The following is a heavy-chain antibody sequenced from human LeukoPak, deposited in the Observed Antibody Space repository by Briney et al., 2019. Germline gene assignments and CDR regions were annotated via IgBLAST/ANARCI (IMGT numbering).Heavy chain of an antibody. CDR3: ATFQYSSSSTGNWFDP. CDR1: GFTFSSYA. V-gene: IGHV3-30-3*01. D-gene: IGHD6-6*01. J-gene: IGHJ5*02. Sequence: AGGSLRLSCAASGFTFSSYAMHWVRQAPGKGLEWVAVISYDGSNKYYADSVKGRFTISRDNSKNTLYLQMNSLRAEDTAVYYCATFQYSSSSTGNWFDPWGQGTLVTVSS. CDR2: ISYDGSNK.